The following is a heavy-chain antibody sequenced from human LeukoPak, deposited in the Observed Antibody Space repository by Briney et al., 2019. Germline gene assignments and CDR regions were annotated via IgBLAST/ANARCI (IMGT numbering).Heavy chain of an antibody. CDR2: IKQDGSEK. D-gene: IGHD3-16*01. CDR1: GFTFTTYY. J-gene: IGHJ3*02. V-gene: IGHV3-7*01. CDR3: ARRAYGAFGI. Sequence: GGSLRLSCAASGFTFTTYYMSWVCQAPGKGLEWVANIKQDGSEKYYVASVKGRFTVSRDNAKNSLYLQMSSLRAEDTAVYYCARRAYGAFGIWGQGTMVTVAS.